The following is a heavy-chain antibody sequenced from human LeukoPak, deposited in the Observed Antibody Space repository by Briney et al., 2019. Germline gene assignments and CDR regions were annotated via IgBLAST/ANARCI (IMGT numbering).Heavy chain of an antibody. CDR2: IYSGGST. V-gene: IGHV3-66*01. CDR3: ARNPYGVATGYFDY. Sequence: GGSLRLSCAASGFTVSSNYMSWVRQAPGKGLEWVSVIYSGGSTYYADSVKGRFTISRDNSKNTLYLQTNSLRAEDTAVYYCARNPYGVATGYFDYWGQGTLVTVSS. J-gene: IGHJ4*02. D-gene: IGHD5-12*01. CDR1: GFTVSSNY.